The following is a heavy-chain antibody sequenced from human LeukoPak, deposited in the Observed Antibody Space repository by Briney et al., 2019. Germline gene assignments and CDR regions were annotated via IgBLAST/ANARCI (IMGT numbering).Heavy chain of an antibody. V-gene: IGHV3-7*01. J-gene: IGHJ6*03. CDR2: IKQDGSEK. CDR1: GFTFTSYW. CDR3: ARDGFYYYYMDV. Sequence: PGGSLRLSCAASGFTFTSYWMSLIRQAPGKGLEWVPNIKQDGSEKYYVDSVKGRFTISRDNAKNSLYLQMNSLRGEDTAVYYWARDGFYYYYMDVRRKATTVTVSS.